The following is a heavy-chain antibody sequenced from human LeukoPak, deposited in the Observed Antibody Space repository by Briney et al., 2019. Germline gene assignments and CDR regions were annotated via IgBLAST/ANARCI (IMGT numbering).Heavy chain of an antibody. D-gene: IGHD1-26*01. J-gene: IGHJ4*02. CDR2: SYYSGIT. CDR3: AGHPPVANFDYRGFFLPYFDY. Sequence: SETLSLTCTVSGGSISSYYWSWVRQPPGKWLEWIGYSYYSGITHYNPSLRGRVTLSVDTSNSQLSLKLISVTAADTAVYFCAGHPPVANFDYRGFFLPYFDYWGQGGLGTGS. V-gene: IGHV4-59*08. CDR1: GGSISSYY.